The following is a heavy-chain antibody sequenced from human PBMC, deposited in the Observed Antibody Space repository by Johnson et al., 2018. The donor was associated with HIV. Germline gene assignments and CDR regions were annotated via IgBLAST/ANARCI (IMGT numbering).Heavy chain of an antibody. D-gene: IGHD6-13*01. CDR3: ARDGTSRGGAFDI. Sequence: QVQLVESGGGLVKPGGSLRLSCAASGFTFSNAWMSWVRQAPGKGLEWVASISYDGRDKYHAEVVWGRLTISRDNSKNTLYLQMNSLGAEDTAVYYCARDGTSRGGAFDIWGQGTMVTVSS. V-gene: IGHV3-30*03. J-gene: IGHJ3*02. CDR2: ISYDGRDK. CDR1: GFTFSNAW.